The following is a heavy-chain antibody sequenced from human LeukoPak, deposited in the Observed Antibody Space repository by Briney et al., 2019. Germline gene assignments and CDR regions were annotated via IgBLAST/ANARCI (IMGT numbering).Heavy chain of an antibody. V-gene: IGHV3-7*03. J-gene: IGHJ4*02. CDR2: IKQDGSQK. D-gene: IGHD5-24*01. CDR1: GFTFSSYW. Sequence: GGSLRLSCAASGFTFSSYWISWVRQAPGKGLEWVANIKQDGSQKHYVDSVTGRFTISRDNAKRSSYLQMNSLRDEDTAVYYCARGRGRRWLQFFDYWGQGTLVTVSS. CDR3: ARGRGRRWLQFFDY.